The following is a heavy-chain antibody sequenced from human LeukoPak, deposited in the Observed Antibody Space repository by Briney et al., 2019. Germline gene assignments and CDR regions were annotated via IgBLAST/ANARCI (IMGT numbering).Heavy chain of an antibody. V-gene: IGHV4-30-4*01. Sequence: SETLSLTCTVSGGSISSGDYYWSWIRQPPGKGLEWIGYIYYSGSTYYNPSLKSRVTISVDTSKNQFSLKLSSVTAADTAVYYCARDRNGDYENWFDPWGQGTLVTVPS. J-gene: IGHJ5*02. CDR2: IYYSGST. CDR3: ARDRNGDYENWFDP. D-gene: IGHD4-17*01. CDR1: GGSISSGDYY.